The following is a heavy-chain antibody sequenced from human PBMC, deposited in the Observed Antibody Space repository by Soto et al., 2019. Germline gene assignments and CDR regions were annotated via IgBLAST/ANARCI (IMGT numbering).Heavy chain of an antibody. CDR1: GFSFGSYA. J-gene: IGHJ4*02. V-gene: IGHV3-23*01. Sequence: GGSLRLSCAASGFSFGSYALSWVRQAPGKGLEWVSTISGSDGKTFYADSVKGRFSISRDTSQSILYLQMNSLRADDTAMYYCARWSYLDYWGQGTRVTVS. CDR3: ARWSYLDY. CDR2: ISGSDGKT. D-gene: IGHD3-3*01.